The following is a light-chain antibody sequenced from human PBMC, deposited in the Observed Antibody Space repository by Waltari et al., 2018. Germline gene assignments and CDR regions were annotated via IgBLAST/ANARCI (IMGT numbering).Light chain of an antibody. CDR3: SSYTSSSTWV. CDR1: SSDVGGYTY. Sequence: QSALTQPASVSGSPGQSITNSCTGTSSDVGGYTYVSWYQQHPGKAPKLMIYDVTTRPSGVSNRFSGSKSVNTASLTISGLQAEDEADYYCSSYTSSSTWVFGGGTKLTVL. J-gene: IGLJ3*02. V-gene: IGLV2-14*03. CDR2: DVT.